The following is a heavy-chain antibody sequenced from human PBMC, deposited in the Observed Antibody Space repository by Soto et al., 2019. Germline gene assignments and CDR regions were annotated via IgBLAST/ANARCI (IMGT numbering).Heavy chain of an antibody. V-gene: IGHV3-23*01. CDR2: ISGSGGST. CDR1: GFTFSSYA. Sequence: EVQLLESGGGLVQPGGSLRLSCAASGFTFSSYAMSWVRQAPGKGLEWVSAISGSGGSTYYAASVKGRFTISRDNSRNSLYLKMNSLRAEDNAVYYCAKDPKVVVIKGDYFDYWGQGTLVTVSS. J-gene: IGHJ4*02. CDR3: AKDPKVVVIKGDYFDY. D-gene: IGHD3-22*01.